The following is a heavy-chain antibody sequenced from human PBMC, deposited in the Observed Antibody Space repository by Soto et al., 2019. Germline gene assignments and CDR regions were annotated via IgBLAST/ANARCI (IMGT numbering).Heavy chain of an antibody. CDR3: ARLTYSVVIAMFDY. V-gene: IGHV4-4*02. CDR2: IYHSGST. J-gene: IGHJ4*02. D-gene: IGHD2-21*01. Sequence: SETLSLTCAVSSGSISSSNWWSWVRQPPGKGLEWIGEIYHSGSTNYNPSFKSRVTISVDKSKNTFSLNLSSVTAADTAVYYCARLTYSVVIAMFDYWGQGTLVTVSS. CDR1: SGSISSSNW.